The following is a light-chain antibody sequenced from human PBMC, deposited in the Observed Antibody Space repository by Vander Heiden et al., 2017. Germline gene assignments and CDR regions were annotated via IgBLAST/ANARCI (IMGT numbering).Light chain of an antibody. CDR1: QSVNSSY. Sequence: VLTQSPGTLSLSPGERATLSCRASQSVNSSYLAWYQQKPGQAPRLLIYGASSRATGIPDRFSGSGYGKDFTLTISRREPEDFAVYYCQQYGSSPPFTFGHGTKVDIK. CDR3: QQYGSSPPFT. CDR2: GAS. V-gene: IGKV3-20*01. J-gene: IGKJ3*01.